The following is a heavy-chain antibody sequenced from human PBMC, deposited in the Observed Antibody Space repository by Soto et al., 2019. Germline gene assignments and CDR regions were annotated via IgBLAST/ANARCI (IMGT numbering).Heavy chain of an antibody. V-gene: IGHV4-39*01. D-gene: IGHD6-6*01. CDR1: GVSISTSSYY. CDR2: IFYSGRT. J-gene: IGHJ6*01. Sequence: QLQLQESGPGLVKPSETLSLTCTVSGVSISTSSYYWGWIRQPPGKGLEWIGYIFYSGRTYYNPSLKSPVTISVDTSKNQFSLKVSSVTAADTAVYYCARVYGSSSSHSYYYGLDVW. CDR3: ARVYGSSSSHSYYYGLDV.